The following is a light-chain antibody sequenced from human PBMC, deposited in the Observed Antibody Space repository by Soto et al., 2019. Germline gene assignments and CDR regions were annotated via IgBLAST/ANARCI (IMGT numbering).Light chain of an antibody. V-gene: IGKV3-20*01. Sequence: EIILTQSPGTLSLSPGERATLSCRGSQSINREFLAWYQQKPGQAPRLLMFQTSSRASGVPDRFSGSGSGTAFNLTITGRVAADSAVYYCQQYCDSPAYTFGQGTKLEI. CDR1: QSINREF. CDR3: QQYCDSPAYT. CDR2: QTS. J-gene: IGKJ2*01.